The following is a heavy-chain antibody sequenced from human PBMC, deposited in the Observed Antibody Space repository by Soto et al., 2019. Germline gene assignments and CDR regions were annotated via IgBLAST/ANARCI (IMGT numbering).Heavy chain of an antibody. D-gene: IGHD6-19*01. J-gene: IGHJ4*02. V-gene: IGHV3-7*03. Sequence: EVQLVESGGGLVQPGGSLTLSCEASGFTLSRYWMSWVRQPPGKGLEWVANIKQDGSEKHYVDSVKGRFTISRDNAKNSLFLQMNSLRGEDTAVYYCAKLEGGSGWHLIDYWGQGTLVTVSS. CDR3: AKLEGGSGWHLIDY. CDR1: GFTLSRYW. CDR2: IKQDGSEK.